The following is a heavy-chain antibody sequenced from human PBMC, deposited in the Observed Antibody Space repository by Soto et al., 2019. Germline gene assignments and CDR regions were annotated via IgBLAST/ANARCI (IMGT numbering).Heavy chain of an antibody. CDR3: ARDQGWHDLVWWFDP. CDR1: GYTFTSYG. CDR2: ISAYNGNT. J-gene: IGHJ5*02. Sequence: ASVKVSCKASGYTFTSYGISWVRQAPGQGLEWMGWISAYNGNTNYAQKLQGRVTMTTDTSTSTAYMELRSLRSDDTAVYYCARDQGWHDLVWWFDPWGQGTLVTVSS. D-gene: IGHD1-1*01. V-gene: IGHV1-18*01.